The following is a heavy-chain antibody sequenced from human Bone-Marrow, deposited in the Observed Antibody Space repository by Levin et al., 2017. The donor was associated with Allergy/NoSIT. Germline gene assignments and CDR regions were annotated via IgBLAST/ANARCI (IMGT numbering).Heavy chain of an antibody. V-gene: IGHV5-51*01. D-gene: IGHD3-22*01. Sequence: GGSLRLSCKGSGYSFTSYWIGWVRQMPGKGLEWMGIIYPGDSDTRYSPSFQGQVTISADKSISTAYLQWSSLKASDTAMYYCAGGEHYYDSSGRLRVHAFDIWGQGTMVTVSS. J-gene: IGHJ3*02. CDR1: GYSFTSYW. CDR2: IYPGDSDT. CDR3: AGGEHYYDSSGRLRVHAFDI.